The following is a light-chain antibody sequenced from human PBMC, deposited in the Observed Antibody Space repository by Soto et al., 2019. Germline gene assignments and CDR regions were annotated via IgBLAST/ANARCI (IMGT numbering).Light chain of an antibody. Sequence: QSALTQPASVSGSPGQSITISCTGTSSDVGGYNYVSWYQQHPDKAPKLRIFEVSQRPSGISNRFSGSKSDNTASLTISGLRPEDEADYYCASFSSGSTFVFGGGTKVTVL. CDR1: SSDVGGYNY. V-gene: IGLV2-14*01. J-gene: IGLJ1*01. CDR2: EVS. CDR3: ASFSSGSTFV.